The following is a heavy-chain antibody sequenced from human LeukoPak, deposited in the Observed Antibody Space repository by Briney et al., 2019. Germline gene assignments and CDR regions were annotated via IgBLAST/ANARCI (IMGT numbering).Heavy chain of an antibody. CDR3: VLWGTTVVTRDY. CDR1: GGSFSGYY. CDR2: INHSGST. Sequence: PSETLSLTCAVYGGSFSGYYWSWIRQPPGKGLEWIGEINHSGSTNYNPSLKSQVTISVDTSKNQFSLKLSSVTAADTAVYYCVLWGTTVVTRDYWGQGTLVTVSS. D-gene: IGHD4-23*01. V-gene: IGHV4-34*01. J-gene: IGHJ4*02.